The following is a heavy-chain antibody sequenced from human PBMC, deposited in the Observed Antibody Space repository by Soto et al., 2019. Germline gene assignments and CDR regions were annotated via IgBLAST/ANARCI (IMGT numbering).Heavy chain of an antibody. CDR2: ISTNGGST. CDR3: VKGEYYYDSSGYYPFDY. Sequence: GGSLRLSCSASGFTFSIYAMHWVRQAPGKGLEYVSSISTNGGSTDYADSVKGRFTISRDNSKNTVYLQMSSLRAEDTAVYYCVKGEYYYDSSGYYPFDYWGQRTLVTVSS. CDR1: GFTFSIYA. J-gene: IGHJ4*02. D-gene: IGHD3-22*01. V-gene: IGHV3-64D*06.